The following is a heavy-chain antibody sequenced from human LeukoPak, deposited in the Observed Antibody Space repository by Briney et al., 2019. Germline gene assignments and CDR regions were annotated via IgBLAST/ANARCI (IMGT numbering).Heavy chain of an antibody. J-gene: IGHJ4*02. D-gene: IGHD3-3*01. CDR3: ARERVIIGGYYFDY. Sequence: SETLSLTCTVSGGSICSYYWSWIRQPAGKGLEWIGRIYTSGSTNYNPSLKSRVTMSVDTSKNQFSLKLSSVTAADAAVYYCARERVIIGGYYFDYWGQGTLVTVSS. CDR1: GGSICSYY. V-gene: IGHV4-4*07. CDR2: IYTSGST.